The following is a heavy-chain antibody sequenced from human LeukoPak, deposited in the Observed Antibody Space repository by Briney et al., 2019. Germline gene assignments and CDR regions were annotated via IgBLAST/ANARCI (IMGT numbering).Heavy chain of an antibody. J-gene: IGHJ4*02. V-gene: IGHV1-2*06. CDR3: ARDRKGDYDIADY. Sequence: ASVKVSCKTSGYTFTNYYIHWVRQAPGQGLEWMGRIDPNSGGTNDVHKFQGRVTMSRDTSISTVYMELSGLGFDDTAIYYCARDRKGDYDIADYWGQGTLVTVSP. CDR1: GYTFTNYY. D-gene: IGHD4-17*01. CDR2: IDPNSGGT.